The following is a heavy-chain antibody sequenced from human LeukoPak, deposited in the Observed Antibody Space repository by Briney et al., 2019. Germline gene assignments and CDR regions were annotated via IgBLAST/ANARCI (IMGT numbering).Heavy chain of an antibody. J-gene: IGHJ4*02. CDR2: ISGSGGST. CDR1: GFTFNNYA. CDR3: AKDPRYNSYYFDY. D-gene: IGHD6-19*01. V-gene: IGHV3-23*01. Sequence: PGGSLRLSCVASGFTFNNYAMTWVRQAPGKGLEWVSAISGSGGSTYYADSVKGRFTVSRDNSKNTLYLQTNSLRAEDTAVYYCAKDPRYNSYYFDYWGQGTLVTVSS.